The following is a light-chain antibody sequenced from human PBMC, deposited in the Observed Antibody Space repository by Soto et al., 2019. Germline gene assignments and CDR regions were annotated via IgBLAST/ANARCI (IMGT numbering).Light chain of an antibody. CDR3: SSYTSSSTRV. CDR2: EVS. Sequence: QSALTQPASVSGSPGQSITISCNETSSDVGGYNYVSWYQQHPGKAPKLMIYEVSNRPSGVSNRFSGSKSGNTASLTISGLQPEDEADDYCSSYTSSSTRVFGGGTKVTVL. CDR1: SSDVGGYNY. J-gene: IGLJ3*02. V-gene: IGLV2-14*01.